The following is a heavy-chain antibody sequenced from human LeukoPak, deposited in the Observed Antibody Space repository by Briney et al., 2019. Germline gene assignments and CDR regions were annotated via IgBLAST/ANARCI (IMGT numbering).Heavy chain of an antibody. CDR3: AREGAYYLDS. J-gene: IGHJ4*02. D-gene: IGHD4/OR15-4a*01. V-gene: IGHV3-7*01. Sequence: GGSLRLSCAASGFTFSSYWMSWVRQAPGKGLVWVANVKQDGSERYYVGSVRGRFTIPRDNAKNSLYLQMNSLRAEDTAVYYCAREGAYYLDSWGQGTLVAVSS. CDR1: GFTFSSYW. CDR2: VKQDGSER.